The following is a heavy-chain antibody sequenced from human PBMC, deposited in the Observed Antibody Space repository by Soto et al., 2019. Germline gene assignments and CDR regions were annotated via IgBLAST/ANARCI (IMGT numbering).Heavy chain of an antibody. CDR1: GFTVSDS. Sequence: EVQLVETGGGLIQPGGSLKLSCSVAGFTVSDSMSWVRQAPGKGLECVSFIHSDGSKHYTDSVRGRFTISRDNSKNTLYLKMDRLRVDDTAVYFCARDASGPFDYWGQGTLVTVSS. V-gene: IGHV3-53*02. J-gene: IGHJ4*02. D-gene: IGHD6-19*01. CDR3: ARDASGPFDY. CDR2: IHSDGSK.